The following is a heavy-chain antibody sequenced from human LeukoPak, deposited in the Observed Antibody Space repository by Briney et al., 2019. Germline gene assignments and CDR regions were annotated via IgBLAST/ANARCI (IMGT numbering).Heavy chain of an antibody. Sequence: SETLSLTCTVSGGSISIYYWSWIRQPPGKGLEWIGYIYYSGSTNYNPSLKSRVTISVDTSKNQFSLRLSSVTAADTAVYYCARHHRVDTPRGYFDYWGQGTLVTVSS. CDR3: ARHHRVDTPRGYFDY. D-gene: IGHD5-18*01. CDR1: GGSISIYY. V-gene: IGHV4-59*08. J-gene: IGHJ4*02. CDR2: IYYSGST.